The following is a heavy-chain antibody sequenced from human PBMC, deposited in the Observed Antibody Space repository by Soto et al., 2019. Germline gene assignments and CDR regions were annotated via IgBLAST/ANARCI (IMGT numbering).Heavy chain of an antibody. J-gene: IGHJ6*04. Sequence: SDTRWRTCTFSVCSIISVCYYWSFIRQHPGKCLELIGYIYYIWSTYYNPSLKSRVTISVDTSKNQFSLKLSSVTSADKAVYYCATNGVIWLGRTGGMEAWGKPPTVNVS. D-gene: IGHD5-18*01. CDR1: VCSIISVCYY. CDR3: ATNGVIWLGRTGGMEA. CDR2: IYYIWST. V-gene: IGHV4-31*03.